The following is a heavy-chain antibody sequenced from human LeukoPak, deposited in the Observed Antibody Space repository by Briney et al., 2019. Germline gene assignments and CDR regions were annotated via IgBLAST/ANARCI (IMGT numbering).Heavy chain of an antibody. V-gene: IGHV1-2*02. D-gene: IGHD3-10*01. CDR1: GYSFTGYY. CDR2: INPYSGDT. Sequence: ASVKVSCKASGYSFTGYYIHWVRQAPGQGLAWMGWINPYSGDTTYAQKFQGRLTLTRDTSISTAYMEVSRLKSDDTAVYYCARDLEGSGSYYDYWGQGTLVTVSS. CDR3: ARDLEGSGSYYDY. J-gene: IGHJ4*02.